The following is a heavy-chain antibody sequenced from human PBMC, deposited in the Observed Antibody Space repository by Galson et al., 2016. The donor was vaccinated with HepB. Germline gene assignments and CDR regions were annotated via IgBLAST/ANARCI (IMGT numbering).Heavy chain of an antibody. V-gene: IGHV4-59*08. CDR1: GGSISSHF. J-gene: IGHJ3*02. CDR2: IYYREST. CDR3: ARFRDTDDAFDI. D-gene: IGHD5-18*01. Sequence: SETLSLTCSVSGGSISSHFWSWIRQSPGKELEWIGYIYYRESTNFNPSLKSRVTILIDTSKNQFSLKLTSVTAADTAVYYCARFRDTDDAFDIWGQGTMVTVSS.